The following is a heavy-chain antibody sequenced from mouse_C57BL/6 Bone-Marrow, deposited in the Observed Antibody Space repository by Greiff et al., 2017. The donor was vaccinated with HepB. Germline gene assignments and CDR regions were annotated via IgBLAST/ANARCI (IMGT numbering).Heavy chain of an antibody. J-gene: IGHJ4*01. D-gene: IGHD2-2*01. CDR1: GYTFTDYN. CDR3: ARERESGYYYAMDY. CDR2: INPNNGGT. Sequence: VQLQQSGPELVKPGASVKIPCKASGYTFTDYNMDWVKQSHGKSLEWIGDINPNNGGTIYNQKFKGKATLTVDKSSSTAYMELRSLTSEDTAVYYCARERESGYYYAMDYWGQGTSVTVSS. V-gene: IGHV1-18*01.